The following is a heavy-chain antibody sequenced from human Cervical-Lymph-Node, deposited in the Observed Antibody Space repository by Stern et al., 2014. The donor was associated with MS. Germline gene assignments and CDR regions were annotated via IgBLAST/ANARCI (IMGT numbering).Heavy chain of an antibody. V-gene: IGHV7-4-1*02. CDR2: INTNTGNP. CDR3: ATNTHDYSNPYPAYYYGMDV. Sequence: VQLLESGSELKKPGASVKVSCKASGYTFTSYAMNWVRQAPGQGLEWMGWINTNTGNPTYAQGFTGRFVFSLDTSVSTAYLQISSLKAEDTAVYYCATNTHDYSNPYPAYYYGMDVWGQGTTVTVSS. CDR1: GYTFTSYA. D-gene: IGHD4-11*01. J-gene: IGHJ6*02.